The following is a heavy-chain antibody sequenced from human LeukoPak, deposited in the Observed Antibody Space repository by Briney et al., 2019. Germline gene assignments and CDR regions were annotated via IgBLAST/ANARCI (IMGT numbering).Heavy chain of an antibody. V-gene: IGHV4-39*01. CDR2: IFYRGTT. J-gene: IGHJ4*02. CDR3: ARHLGSGSYFDY. Sequence: SETLSLTCLVSGGSISSSSYYWGWLRQPPGKGLEWIGSIFYRGTTYYNPSLNSRVTLSVDTSKSQFSLKLSSVTAADTAVYSCARHLGSGSYFDYWGQGTLVTVSS. D-gene: IGHD1-26*01. CDR1: GGSISSSSYY.